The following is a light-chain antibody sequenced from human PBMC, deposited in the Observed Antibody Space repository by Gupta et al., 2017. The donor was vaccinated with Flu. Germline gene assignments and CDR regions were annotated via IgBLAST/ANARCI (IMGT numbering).Light chain of an antibody. CDR1: GVGSKT. Sequence: GQTATVTCGGNGVGSKTVHWYQQKPGQAPVLVVHDDSDRPSGIPERFSGSNSGNTAPLTITSVEAGDEADYYCQVWDDKNDHYVFGTGTRVT. CDR3: QVWDDKNDHYV. V-gene: IGLV3-21*02. J-gene: IGLJ1*01. CDR2: DDS.